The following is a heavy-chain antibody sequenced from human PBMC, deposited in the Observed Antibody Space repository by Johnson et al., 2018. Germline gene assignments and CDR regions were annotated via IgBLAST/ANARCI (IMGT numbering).Heavy chain of an antibody. V-gene: IGHV3-30*18. Sequence: QVQLVQSGGGLVKPGGSLRLSCAASGFTFSSYSMNWVRQAPGKGLEWVAVISYDGSNKYYADSVKGRFTISRDNSKNTLYLQMNSLRAEETAVYYCAEEGVMEGEYYGPFQYWGPGTLVTVSS. CDR3: AEEGVMEGEYYGPFQY. D-gene: IGHD2/OR15-2a*01. CDR1: GFTFSSYS. CDR2: ISYDGSNK. J-gene: IGHJ1*01.